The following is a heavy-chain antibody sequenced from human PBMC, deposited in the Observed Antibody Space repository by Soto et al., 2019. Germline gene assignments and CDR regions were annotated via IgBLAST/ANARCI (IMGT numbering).Heavy chain of an antibody. V-gene: IGHV2-5*01. CDR3: AHSSAGGPYYYDSSGYKFDY. CDR1: GFSLSTSGVG. Sequence: SGPTLVKPTQTLTLTCTFSGFSLSTSGVGVGWIRQPPGKALEWLALIYWNDDKRYSPSLKSRLTITKDTSKNQVVLTMTNMDPVDTATYYCAHSSAGGPYYYDSSGYKFDYWGQGTLVTVSS. J-gene: IGHJ4*02. CDR2: IYWNDDK. D-gene: IGHD3-22*01.